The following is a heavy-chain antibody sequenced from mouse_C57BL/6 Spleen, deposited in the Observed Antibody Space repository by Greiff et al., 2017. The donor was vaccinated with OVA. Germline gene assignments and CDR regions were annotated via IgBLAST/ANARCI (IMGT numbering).Heavy chain of an antibody. D-gene: IGHD2-4*01. Sequence: DVKLVESGGGLVQPKGSLKLSCAASGFSFNTYAMNWVRQAPGKGLEWVARIRSKSNNYATYYADSVKDRFTISRDDSESMLYLQMNNLKTEDTAMYYCVRHEDYEFAYWGQGTLVTVSA. CDR3: VRHEDYEFAY. V-gene: IGHV10-1*01. CDR2: IRSKSNNYAT. J-gene: IGHJ3*01. CDR1: GFSFNTYA.